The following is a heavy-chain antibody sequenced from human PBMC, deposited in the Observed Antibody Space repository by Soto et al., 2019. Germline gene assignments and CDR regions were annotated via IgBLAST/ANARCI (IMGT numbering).Heavy chain of an antibody. CDR1: GFTFSSYA. D-gene: IGHD5-18*01. Sequence: GGSLRLSCAASGFTFSSYAMSWVRQAPGKGLEWVSAISGSGGSTYYADSVKGRFTISRDNSKNTLYLQMNSLRAEDTAVYYCAKPAGRYSYGLGRRLDGAFDIWGQGTMVTVSS. CDR3: AKPAGRYSYGLGRRLDGAFDI. V-gene: IGHV3-23*01. CDR2: ISGSGGST. J-gene: IGHJ3*02.